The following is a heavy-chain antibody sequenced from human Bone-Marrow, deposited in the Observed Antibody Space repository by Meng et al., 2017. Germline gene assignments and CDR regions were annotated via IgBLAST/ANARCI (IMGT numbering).Heavy chain of an antibody. Sequence: QVQLGQSGAEVKKPGASVKVSCKASGYTFTGYYMHWVRQAPGQGLEWMGRINPNSGGTNYAQKFQGRVTMTRDTSISTAYMELSRLRSDDTAVYYCARGPSGSYPLEYFQHWGQGTLVTVSS. D-gene: IGHD1-26*01. CDR2: INPNSGGT. J-gene: IGHJ1*01. CDR3: ARGPSGSYPLEYFQH. CDR1: GYTFTGYY. V-gene: IGHV1-2*06.